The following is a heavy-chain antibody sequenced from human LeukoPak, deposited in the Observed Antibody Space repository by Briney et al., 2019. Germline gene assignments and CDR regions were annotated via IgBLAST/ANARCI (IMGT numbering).Heavy chain of an antibody. V-gene: IGHV1-69*06. CDR3: ARLQGDTAMAYDY. Sequence: SVKVSCEASGGTFSSYAISWVRQAPGQGLEWMGGIIPIFGTANYAQKFQGRVTITADKSTSTAYMELSSLRSEDTAVYYCARLQGDTAMAYDYWGQGTLVTVSS. D-gene: IGHD5-18*01. CDR2: IIPIFGTA. J-gene: IGHJ4*02. CDR1: GGTFSSYA.